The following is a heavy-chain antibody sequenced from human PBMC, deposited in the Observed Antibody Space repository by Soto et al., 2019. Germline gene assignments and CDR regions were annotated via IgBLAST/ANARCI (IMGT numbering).Heavy chain of an antibody. J-gene: IGHJ5*02. CDR3: ARGPRYCSTTSCFSGVTWFDP. D-gene: IGHD2-2*01. Sequence: ASVKVSCKASGCTFTSYGINWVRQAPGQGLEWMGWISSYNGNTNYAQKVQGRVTMSTDTSTSTTYMELRSLRSDDTAVYYCARGPRYCSTTSCFSGVTWFDPWGQGTLVTVSS. V-gene: IGHV1-18*04. CDR2: ISSYNGNT. CDR1: GCTFTSYG.